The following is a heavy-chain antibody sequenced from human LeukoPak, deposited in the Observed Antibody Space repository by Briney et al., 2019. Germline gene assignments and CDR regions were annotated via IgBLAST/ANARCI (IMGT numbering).Heavy chain of an antibody. V-gene: IGHV4-31*03. J-gene: IGHJ4*02. Sequence: SETLSLTCTVSGGSISSGGYSWSWIRQHPGKGLEWIGYIYYSGSTYYNLSLKSRVTISVDTSKNQFSLKLSSVTAADTAVYYCASMVSIFRFDYWGQGTLVTVSS. CDR3: ASMVSIFRFDY. CDR2: IYYSGST. D-gene: IGHD3-10*01. CDR1: GGSISSGGYS.